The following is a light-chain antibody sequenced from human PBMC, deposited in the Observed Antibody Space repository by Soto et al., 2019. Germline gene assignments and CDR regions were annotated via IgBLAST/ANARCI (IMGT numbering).Light chain of an antibody. V-gene: IGKV3-11*01. CDR3: QQRSDWPLT. CDR1: QSVSSN. Sequence: EIVLTQSPATLSLSPGERATLSCRASQSVSSNLAWYQQKPGQAPRLLIYDASKRATGIPARFSGSGSETDFTLTISSLEPEDFAVYYCQQRSDWPLTFGGGTKVEIK. J-gene: IGKJ4*01. CDR2: DAS.